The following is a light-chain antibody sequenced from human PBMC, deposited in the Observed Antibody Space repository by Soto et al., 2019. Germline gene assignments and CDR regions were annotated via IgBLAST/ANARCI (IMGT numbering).Light chain of an antibody. V-gene: IGKV1-9*01. Sequence: QLTQSPSSLSASVGDRVTITCRASQDVSRYLAWYQQKAGKAPKLLIYGASTLQSGVPSRFSGSGSGTEFTLTISSLQPEDFATYYCLQHNNYPWTFGQGTKVEIK. CDR3: LQHNNYPWT. CDR2: GAS. CDR1: QDVSRY. J-gene: IGKJ1*01.